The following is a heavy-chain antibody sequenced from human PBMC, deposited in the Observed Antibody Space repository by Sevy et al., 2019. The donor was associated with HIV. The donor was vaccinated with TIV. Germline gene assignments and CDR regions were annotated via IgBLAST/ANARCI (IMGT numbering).Heavy chain of an antibody. V-gene: IGHV3-30-3*01. J-gene: IGHJ5*02. CDR3: AREWGGYCSSTSCSGPNWFDP. D-gene: IGHD2-2*01. Sequence: GGSLRLSCAASGFTFSSYAMHWVRQAPGKGLEWVAVISYDGSNKYYADSVKDRFTISRDNSKNTLYLQMNSLRAEDTAVYYCAREWGGYCSSTSCSGPNWFDPWGQGTLVTVSS. CDR2: ISYDGSNK. CDR1: GFTFSSYA.